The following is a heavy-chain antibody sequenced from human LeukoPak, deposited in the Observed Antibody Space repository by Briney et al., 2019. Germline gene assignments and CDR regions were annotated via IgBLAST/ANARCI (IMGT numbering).Heavy chain of an antibody. J-gene: IGHJ4*02. CDR2: IYSGGST. CDR1: GFTVSSNY. Sequence: GGSLRLSCAASGFTVSSNYMIWVRQAPGKGLEWVSVIYSGGSTYYAGSVRGRFTISRDNSKNTLYLQMNSLRAEDTALYYCARDNSRYGYNYWGQGTLVTVSS. V-gene: IGHV3-53*01. D-gene: IGHD5-18*01. CDR3: ARDNSRYGYNY.